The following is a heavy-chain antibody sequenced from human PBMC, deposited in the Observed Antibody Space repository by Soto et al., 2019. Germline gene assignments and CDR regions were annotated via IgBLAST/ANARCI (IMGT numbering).Heavy chain of an antibody. CDR1: GGSSSSGDYY. V-gene: IGHV4-30-4*01. J-gene: IGHJ6*02. CDR2: IYYSGST. Sequence: FLTLSLTCSVAGGSSSSGDYYWSWKSQPPGKGLEWIVYIYYSGSTYYNPSLKSRVTISADTSKNQFSLKLSSVTAADTAVYYCATIRTSYYYYYGMDVWGHGTTVTVSS. D-gene: IGHD2-2*01. CDR3: ATIRTSYYYYYGMDV.